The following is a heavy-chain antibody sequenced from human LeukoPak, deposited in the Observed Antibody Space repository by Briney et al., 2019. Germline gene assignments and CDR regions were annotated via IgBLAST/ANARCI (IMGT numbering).Heavy chain of an antibody. V-gene: IGHV3-23*01. D-gene: IGHD2-15*01. Sequence: KSGGSLRLSCAASGFTFSSYAMSWVRQAPGKGLEWVSAISGSGGSTYYADSVKGRFTISRDNSKNTLYLQMNSLRAEDTAVYYCAKGGLKLRTPFDYWGQGTLVTVSS. J-gene: IGHJ4*02. CDR1: GFTFSSYA. CDR2: ISGSGGST. CDR3: AKGGLKLRTPFDY.